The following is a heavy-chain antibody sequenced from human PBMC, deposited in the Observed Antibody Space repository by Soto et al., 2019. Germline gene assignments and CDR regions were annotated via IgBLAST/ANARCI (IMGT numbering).Heavy chain of an antibody. V-gene: IGHV3-48*02. D-gene: IGHD3-10*01. CDR2: ISSSSTI. CDR3: AREGYYGSGSYYNWNYYYGMDV. J-gene: IGHJ6*02. CDR1: GFTFSSYS. Sequence: PGGSLRLSCAASGFTFSSYSMNWVRQAPGKGLEWVSYISSSSTIYYADSVKGRFTISRDNAKNSLYLQMNSLRDEDTAVYYCAREGYYGSGSYYNWNYYYGMDVWGQGTTVTVSS.